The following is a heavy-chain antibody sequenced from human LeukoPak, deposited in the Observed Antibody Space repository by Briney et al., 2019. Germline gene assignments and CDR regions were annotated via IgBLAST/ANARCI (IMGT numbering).Heavy chain of an antibody. J-gene: IGHJ4*02. CDR2: ISDDGSNK. V-gene: IGHV3-30*04. CDR3: ARDKKPRSMIVVVITTSLDY. Sequence: PGVSVRLSCGASGFTFSSYAMHGVRQAPGKGLEWVAVISDDGSNKYYADSVKGRFTISRDNSKNTLYLQMNSLRAEDTAVYYCARDKKPRSMIVVVITTSLDYWGQGTLVTVSS. D-gene: IGHD3-22*01. CDR1: GFTFSSYA.